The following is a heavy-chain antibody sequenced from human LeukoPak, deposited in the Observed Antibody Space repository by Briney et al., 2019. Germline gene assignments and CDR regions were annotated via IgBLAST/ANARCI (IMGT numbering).Heavy chain of an antibody. V-gene: IGHV3-30*01. CDR2: MSYDEINK. CDR3: ARPVGNSGIDF. D-gene: IGHD1-26*01. Sequence: GGSLRLSCAASGFIFSSYAIHWDRQAPGKGLGWVAVMSYDEINKYYADSVKGRFTISRDNSKNTLYLQMNSLRAEDTAIYYCARPVGNSGIDFWGQGTLVTVSS. CDR1: GFIFSSYA. J-gene: IGHJ4*02.